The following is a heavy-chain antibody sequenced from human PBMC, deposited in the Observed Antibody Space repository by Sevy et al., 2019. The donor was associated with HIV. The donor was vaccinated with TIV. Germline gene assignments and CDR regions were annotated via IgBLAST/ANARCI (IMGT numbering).Heavy chain of an antibody. J-gene: IGHJ6*02. CDR3: AKQEFYYDSSGYYYGMDV. Sequence: GGSLRLSCAASGFTFSSYGMHWVRQAPGKGLEWVAVISYDGSNKYYADSVKGRFTISRDNSKNTLYLQMNSLRAEDTAVYYCAKQEFYYDSSGYYYGMDVWGQGTTVTVSS. V-gene: IGHV3-30*18. D-gene: IGHD3-22*01. CDR2: ISYDGSNK. CDR1: GFTFSSYG.